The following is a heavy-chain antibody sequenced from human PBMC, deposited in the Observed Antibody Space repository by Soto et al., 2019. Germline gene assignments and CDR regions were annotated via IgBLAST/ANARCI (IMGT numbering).Heavy chain of an antibody. CDR2: IYYSGST. CDR3: ARDLVGVGAAAGFYYYGMDV. V-gene: IGHV4-31*03. D-gene: IGHD6-13*01. J-gene: IGHJ6*02. CDR1: GGSISSGGYY. Sequence: SETLSLTCTVSGGSISSGGYYWSWIRQHPGKGLEWIGYIYYSGSTYYNPSLKSRVTISVDTSKNQFSLKLSSVTAAETAVYYCARDLVGVGAAAGFYYYGMDVWGQGTTVTVSS.